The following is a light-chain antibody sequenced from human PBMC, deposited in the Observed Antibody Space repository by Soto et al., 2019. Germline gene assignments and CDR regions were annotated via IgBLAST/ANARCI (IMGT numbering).Light chain of an antibody. Sequence: ESVLTQSPGTLSLSPGERATLSCRASQSVSSNYLAWYQQKPGQAPRLLIYGASTRATGIPDRFSGSGSGTDFTLTISRLEPEDSAVYYCQQYGSSLTWTFGQGTKVEIK. CDR3: QQYGSSLTWT. CDR2: GAS. J-gene: IGKJ1*01. CDR1: QSVSSNY. V-gene: IGKV3-20*01.